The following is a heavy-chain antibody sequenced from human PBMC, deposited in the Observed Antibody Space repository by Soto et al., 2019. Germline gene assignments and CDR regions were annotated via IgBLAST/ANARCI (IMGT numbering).Heavy chain of an antibody. J-gene: IGHJ5*02. CDR2: ISSSSSYI. D-gene: IGHD2-15*01. CDR3: ASPLPNGYGVP. V-gene: IGHV3-21*01. Sequence: GGSLRLSCAASGFTFSSYSMNWVRQAPGKGLEWVSSISSSSSYIYYADSVKGRFTISRDNAKNSLYLQMNSLRAEDTAVYYCASPLPNGYGVPWGQGTLVTVSS. CDR1: GFTFSSYS.